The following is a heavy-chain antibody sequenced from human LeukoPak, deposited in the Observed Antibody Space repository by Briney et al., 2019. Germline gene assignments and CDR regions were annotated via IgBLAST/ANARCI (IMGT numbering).Heavy chain of an antibody. CDR1: GGSFSGYY. J-gene: IGHJ6*03. V-gene: IGHV4-34*01. Sequence: SETLSLTCAVYGGSFSGYYWRWIRQSPGKGLGWIGEINDSGSTNYDPSPKSRGTISVDTSKNQISLKLTSVTAADTAVYYCARVAGDPIYYYYYMDVWGKGTTVTVSS. CDR3: ARVAGDPIYYYYYMDV. D-gene: IGHD7-27*01. CDR2: INDSGST.